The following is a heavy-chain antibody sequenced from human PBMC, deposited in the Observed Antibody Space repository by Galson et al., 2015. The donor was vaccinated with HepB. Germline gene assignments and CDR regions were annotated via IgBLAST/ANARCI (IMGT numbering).Heavy chain of an antibody. Sequence: SLRLSCAASGFIFSNYAMSWVRQAPGKGLEWVSDVSGSGGNTYYADSVEGRFTISRDNSKNTLYLQMNSLRAEDTAVYYCAKDGQWLRGRWFDPWGQGTLVTVSS. CDR1: GFIFSNYA. D-gene: IGHD6-19*01. V-gene: IGHV3-23*01. CDR2: VSGSGGNT. J-gene: IGHJ5*02. CDR3: AKDGQWLRGRWFDP.